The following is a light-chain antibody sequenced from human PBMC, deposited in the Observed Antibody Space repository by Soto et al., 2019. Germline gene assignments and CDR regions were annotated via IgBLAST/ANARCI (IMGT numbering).Light chain of an antibody. Sequence: DIVLTQSPGTLSLSPGERATLACRASQSVRSTSLAWYQQRSGQAPSLLIYGTSSRATGIPDRFSGGGSGTDFTLTISTLEHEDFEVPYCQHYNRSTPITFGQGTRLEIK. CDR1: QSVRSTS. CDR2: GTS. J-gene: IGKJ5*01. V-gene: IGKV3-20*01. CDR3: QHYNRSTPIT.